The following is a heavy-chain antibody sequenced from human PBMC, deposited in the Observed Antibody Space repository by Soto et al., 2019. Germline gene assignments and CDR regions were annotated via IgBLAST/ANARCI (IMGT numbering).Heavy chain of an antibody. CDR1: GFTFSSYS. V-gene: IGHV3-21*01. D-gene: IGHD5-18*01. CDR2: ISSSSSYI. CDR3: ARDQPGYSYGYGLGY. J-gene: IGHJ4*02. Sequence: EVQLVESGGGLVKPGGSLRLSCAASGFTFSSYSMNWVRQAPGKGLEWVSSISSSSSYIYYADSVKGRFTISSDNAKNELYLQMNSLRAEDTAVYYCARDQPGYSYGYGLGYWGQGTLVTVSS.